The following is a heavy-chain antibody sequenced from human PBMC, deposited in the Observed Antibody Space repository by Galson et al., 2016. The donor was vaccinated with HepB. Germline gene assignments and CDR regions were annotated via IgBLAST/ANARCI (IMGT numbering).Heavy chain of an antibody. J-gene: IGHJ4*02. CDR2: ISASKGKT. CDR3: ARDRDYLLDS. Sequence: SVKVSCKASGYTFTSYGISWVRQAPGQGLEWMGWISASKGKTNYAQNLQGRATMTTDTYTSTVYMELRSLRSDDTAVYYCARDRDYLLDSWGQGTLVTVSP. D-gene: IGHD5-24*01. V-gene: IGHV1-18*01. CDR1: GYTFTSYG.